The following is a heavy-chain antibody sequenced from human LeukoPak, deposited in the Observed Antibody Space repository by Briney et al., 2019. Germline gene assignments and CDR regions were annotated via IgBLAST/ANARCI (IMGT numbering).Heavy chain of an antibody. V-gene: IGHV3-53*01. CDR3: ARDLRYCSGGSCYSGGSDAFDI. CDR2: IFSGGST. J-gene: IGHJ3*02. D-gene: IGHD2-15*01. CDR1: GFTVSSNY. Sequence: PGGSLRLSCAASGFTVSSNYMSWVRQAPGKGLEWVSVIFSGGSTYHADSVKGRFTISRDNSKNTLYLQMNSLRAEDTAVYYCARDLRYCSGGSCYSGGSDAFDIWGQGTMVTVSS.